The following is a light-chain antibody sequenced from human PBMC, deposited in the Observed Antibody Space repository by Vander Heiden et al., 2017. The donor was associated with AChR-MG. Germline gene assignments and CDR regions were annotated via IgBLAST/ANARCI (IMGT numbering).Light chain of an antibody. V-gene: IGKV1-33*01. CDR2: DAS. CDR1: KDSSNY. J-gene: IGKJ4*02. CDR3: QQYDNSPCT. Sequence: LQITQSPSSLSASVGDRVPITSEASKDSSNYLNWYQQKPGQAPKLLIYDASNLETGVPARFSGSGSGTDFTFTISSLQPEDIATYYCQQYDNSPCTFGRGTKVEIK.